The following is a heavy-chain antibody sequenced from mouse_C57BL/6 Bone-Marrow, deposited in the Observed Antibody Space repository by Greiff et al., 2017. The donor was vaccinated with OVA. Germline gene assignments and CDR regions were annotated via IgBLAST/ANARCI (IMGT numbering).Heavy chain of an antibody. CDR2: IDPETGGT. Sequence: QVQLQQSGAELVRPGASVTLSCKASGYTFTDCEMHWVKQTPVHGLEWIGAIDPETGGTAYNQKFKGKAILTADKSSSTAYMELSSLTSEDSAVYYCTRGYSNYYAMDYWGQGTAVTVSS. V-gene: IGHV1-15*01. D-gene: IGHD2-5*01. CDR1: GYTFTDCE. J-gene: IGHJ4*01. CDR3: TRGYSNYYAMDY.